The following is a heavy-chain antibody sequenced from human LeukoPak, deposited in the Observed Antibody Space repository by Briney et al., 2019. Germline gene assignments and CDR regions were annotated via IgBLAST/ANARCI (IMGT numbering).Heavy chain of an antibody. Sequence: ASVKVSCKASGYTFTSYGISWVRQAPGQGLEWMGWISAYNGNTNYAQKLQGRVTMTTDTSTSTAYMELRSLRSDDTAVYYCARGPEYYYGSGSYDYYGTDVWGQGTTATVSS. J-gene: IGHJ6*02. CDR2: ISAYNGNT. D-gene: IGHD3-10*01. V-gene: IGHV1-18*01. CDR3: ARGPEYYYGSGSYDYYGTDV. CDR1: GYTFTSYG.